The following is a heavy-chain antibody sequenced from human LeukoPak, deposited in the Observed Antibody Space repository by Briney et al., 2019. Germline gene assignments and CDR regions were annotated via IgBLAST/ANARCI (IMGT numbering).Heavy chain of an antibody. D-gene: IGHD2-2*02. CDR1: GGSISSYY. CDR2: IYYSGST. J-gene: IGHJ3*02. V-gene: IGHV4-59*01. Sequence: PSETLSLTCTVSGGSISSYYWSWIRQPPGKGLEWIGYIYYSGSTNYNPSLKSRVTISVDTSKNQFSLKLSSVTAADTAVYYCARVGALYHDAFDIWGQGTMVTVSS. CDR3: ARVGALYHDAFDI.